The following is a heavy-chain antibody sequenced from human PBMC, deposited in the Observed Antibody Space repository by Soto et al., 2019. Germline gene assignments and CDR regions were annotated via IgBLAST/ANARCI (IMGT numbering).Heavy chain of an antibody. CDR1: GFTFSGYW. CDR2: IDGDGSRT. D-gene: IGHD1-1*01. J-gene: IGHJ4*02. Sequence: EVQLVESGGGLVQPGGSLRLSCAASGFTFSGYWMHWVRQAPGKWLVWVSRIDGDGSRTNYADSVKGRFTISRDNAKNTLYLQMNSLRAEDTAVYYCARELASYNDYWGQGTLVTVSS. CDR3: ARELASYNDY. V-gene: IGHV3-74*01.